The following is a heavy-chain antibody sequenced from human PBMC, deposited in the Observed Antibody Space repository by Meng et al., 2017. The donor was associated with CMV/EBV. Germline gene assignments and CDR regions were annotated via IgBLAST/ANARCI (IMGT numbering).Heavy chain of an antibody. D-gene: IGHD3-10*01. CDR3: ARGGSGSMVRGVIRRFGP. Sequence: SETLSLTCAVYGGSFSGYYWSWIRQPPGKGLEWIGEINHSGSTNYNPSLKSRVTISVATSKNQFSLKLSSVTAADTAVYYCARGGSGSMVRGVIRRFGPWGQGTLVTVSS. CDR1: GGSFSGYY. V-gene: IGHV4-34*01. J-gene: IGHJ5*02. CDR2: INHSGST.